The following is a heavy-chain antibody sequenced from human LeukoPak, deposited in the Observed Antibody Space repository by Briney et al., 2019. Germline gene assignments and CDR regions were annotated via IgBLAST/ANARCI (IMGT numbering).Heavy chain of an antibody. D-gene: IGHD3-3*01. CDR3: ARMYYDFWSGYPAYYFDY. Sequence: SETLSLTCTVSGGSISSGSYYWSWIRQPGGKGLEWIGRIYTSGSTNYNPSLKSRVTISVDTSKNQFSLKLSSVTAADTAVYYCARMYYDFWSGYPAYYFDYWGQGTLVTVSS. CDR1: GGSISSGSYY. J-gene: IGHJ4*02. V-gene: IGHV4-61*02. CDR2: IYTSGST.